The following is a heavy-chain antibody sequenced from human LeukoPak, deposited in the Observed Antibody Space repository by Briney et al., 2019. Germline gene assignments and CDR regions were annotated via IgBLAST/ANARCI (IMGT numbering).Heavy chain of an antibody. Sequence: ASVKVSCKASGYTFTGYYMHWVRQPPGQGLEWMGWINPNSGGTNYAQKFQGRVTMTRDTSISTAYMELSRLRSDDTAVYYCVSVRGYCSGGSCYPDAFDIWGQGTMVTVSS. CDR2: INPNSGGT. V-gene: IGHV1-2*02. CDR3: VSVRGYCSGGSCYPDAFDI. D-gene: IGHD2-15*01. J-gene: IGHJ3*02. CDR1: GYTFTGYY.